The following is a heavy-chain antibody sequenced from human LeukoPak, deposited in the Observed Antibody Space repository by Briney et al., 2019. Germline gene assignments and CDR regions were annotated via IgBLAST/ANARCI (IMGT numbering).Heavy chain of an antibody. V-gene: IGHV4-59*08. CDR3: ARHVPLYYYDSSGYSFDY. CDR2: IYYSGST. CDR1: GGSISSYY. J-gene: IGHJ4*02. D-gene: IGHD3-22*01. Sequence: SETLSLTCTVSGGSISSYYWSWIRQPPGKGPEWIGYIYYSGSTNYNPSLKSRVTISVDTSKNQFSLKLSSVTAADTAVYYCARHVPLYYYDSSGYSFDYWGQGTLVTVSS.